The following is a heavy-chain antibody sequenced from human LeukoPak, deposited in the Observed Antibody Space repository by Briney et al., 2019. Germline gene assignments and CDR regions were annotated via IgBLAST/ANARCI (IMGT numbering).Heavy chain of an antibody. J-gene: IGHJ4*02. D-gene: IGHD1-26*01. V-gene: IGHV3-30*04. CDR3: AKDNTVGAVDY. CDR2: ISYDGSNE. Sequence: GSLRLSCAASGFTFSTYAMHWVRQAPGKGLEWVAVISYDGSNEYYAELVKGRFTISRDNSKNTLYLQMNSLRPEDTAVYYCAKDNTVGAVDYWGQGTLVTVSS. CDR1: GFTFSTYA.